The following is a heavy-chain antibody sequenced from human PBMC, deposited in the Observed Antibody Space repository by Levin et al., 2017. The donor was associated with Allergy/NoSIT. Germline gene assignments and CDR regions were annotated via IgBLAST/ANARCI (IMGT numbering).Heavy chain of an antibody. J-gene: IGHJ4*02. CDR3: ARIPDSSSWYFDL. CDR1: GFNFRSFW. D-gene: IGHD6-13*01. Sequence: LSLTCAASGFNFRSFWMGWVRQAPGKGLEWVANIKQDGSEEYYVDSVRGRFTISRDNFKNSLYLQMNSLRADDTALYFCARIPDSSSWYFDLWGQGTLVTVSS. CDR2: IKQDGSEE. V-gene: IGHV3-7*05.